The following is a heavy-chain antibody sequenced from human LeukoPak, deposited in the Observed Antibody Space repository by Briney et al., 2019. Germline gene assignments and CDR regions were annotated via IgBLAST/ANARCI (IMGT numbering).Heavy chain of an antibody. CDR3: ARDMEKRYYDSSGPPDY. CDR1: GFTFSSYW. V-gene: IGHV3-74*01. D-gene: IGHD3-22*01. CDR2: INTDGSST. Sequence: GGSLRLSCAASGFTFSSYWMHWVRQAPGKGLVWVSRINTDGSSTSYADSVKGRFTISRDNAKNTLYLQMNSLRAEDTAVYYCARDMEKRYYDSSGPPDYWGQGTLVTVSS. J-gene: IGHJ4*02.